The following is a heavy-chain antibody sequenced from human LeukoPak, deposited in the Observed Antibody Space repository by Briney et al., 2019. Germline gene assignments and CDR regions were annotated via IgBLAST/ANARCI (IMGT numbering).Heavy chain of an antibody. Sequence: SETLSLTCAVYGGSFSGYYWSWIRQPPGKGLEWIGEINHSGSTYYNPSLKSRVTISVDTPKNQFSLKLSSVTAADTAVYYCARGVGRGGNYYGSGSYHNWFDPWGQGTLVTVSS. V-gene: IGHV4-34*01. CDR2: INHSGST. J-gene: IGHJ5*02. D-gene: IGHD3-10*01. CDR1: GGSFSGYY. CDR3: ARGVGRGGNYYGSGSYHNWFDP.